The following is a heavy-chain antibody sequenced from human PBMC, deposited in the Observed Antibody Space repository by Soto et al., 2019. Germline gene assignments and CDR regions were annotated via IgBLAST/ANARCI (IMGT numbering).Heavy chain of an antibody. CDR2: INAGNGNT. CDR3: ARLAALGYCSSTSCLGDWYFDL. CDR1: GYTFTSYA. J-gene: IGHJ2*01. D-gene: IGHD2-2*01. Sequence: QVQLVQSGAEVKKPGASVKVSCKASGYTFTSYAMHWVRQAPGQRLEWMGWINAGNGNTKYSQKFQGRVTITRDTSASTAYMELSSLRSEDTAVYYCARLAALGYCSSTSCLGDWYFDLWGRGTLVTVSS. V-gene: IGHV1-3*01.